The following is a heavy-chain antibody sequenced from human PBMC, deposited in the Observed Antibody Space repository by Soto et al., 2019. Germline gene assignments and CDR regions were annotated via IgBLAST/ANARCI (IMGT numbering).Heavy chain of an antibody. CDR3: ARGCSSTSCYKGGYYYYGMDV. D-gene: IGHD2-2*02. V-gene: IGHV5-10-1*01. Sequence: GESLKISCKSSGYSFTSYWISWVRQTPGKGLEWMGRIDPSDSYTNYSPSFQGHVTISADKSISTAYLQWSSLKASDTAMYYCARGCSSTSCYKGGYYYYGMDVWGQGTTVTVSS. J-gene: IGHJ6*02. CDR1: GYSFTSYW. CDR2: IDPSDSYT.